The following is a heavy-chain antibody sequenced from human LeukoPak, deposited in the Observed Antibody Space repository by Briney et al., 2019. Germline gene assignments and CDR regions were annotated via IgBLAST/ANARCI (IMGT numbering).Heavy chain of an antibody. V-gene: IGHV3-21*01. CDR1: GFTVSSNS. J-gene: IGHJ4*02. Sequence: GGSLRLSCTVSGFTVSSNSMSWVRQAPGKGLEWVSSISSRSSYIDYADSLKGRFTISRDNAKNSLYLQMNSLRAEDTAVYYCARGKEPVAGSLSHFDYWGQGTLVTVSS. CDR3: ARGKEPVAGSLSHFDY. CDR2: ISSRSSYI. D-gene: IGHD6-19*01.